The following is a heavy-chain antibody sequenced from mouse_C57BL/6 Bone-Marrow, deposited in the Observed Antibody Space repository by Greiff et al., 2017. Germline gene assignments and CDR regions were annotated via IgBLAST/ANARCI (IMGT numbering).Heavy chain of an antibody. CDR1: GYTFTSYW. Sequence: QVQLKQPGAELVKPGASVKLSCKASGYTFTSYWMHWVKQRPGQGLEWIGMIHPNSGSTNYNEKFKSKATLTVDKSSSTAYMQLSSLTSEDSAVYYCARFEELRYYYAMYYWGQGTSVTVSS. CDR2: IHPNSGST. V-gene: IGHV1-64*01. J-gene: IGHJ4*01. CDR3: ARFEELRYYYAMYY.